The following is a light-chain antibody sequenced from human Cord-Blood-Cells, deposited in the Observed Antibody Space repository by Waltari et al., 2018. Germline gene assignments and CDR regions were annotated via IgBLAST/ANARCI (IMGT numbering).Light chain of an antibody. V-gene: IGKV1-5*01. CDR2: DAS. CDR1: QSISSW. Sequence: DIQLTQPPSTLLASVVDRITITCRASQSISSWLAWYQQKPGKAPKLLIYDASSLESGVPSRFSGSGSGTEFTLTISSLQPDDFATYYCQQYNSYSYTFGQGTKLEIK. CDR3: QQYNSYSYT. J-gene: IGKJ2*01.